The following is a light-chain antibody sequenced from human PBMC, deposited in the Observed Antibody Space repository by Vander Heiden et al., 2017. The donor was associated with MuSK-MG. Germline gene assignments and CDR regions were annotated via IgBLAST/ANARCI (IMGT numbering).Light chain of an antibody. CDR2: ANN. Sequence: QSVLTQPPSASGTPGQRVTISCAGSNSNIGRNSVNWYQQLPGAAPKVLIYANNHRPSGVPDRFSGSKSGTSASLAISGLQSEDEADYHCAAWDDSLNGRLVFGGGTKVTVL. V-gene: IGLV1-44*01. J-gene: IGLJ2*01. CDR1: NSNIGRNS. CDR3: AAWDDSLNGRLV.